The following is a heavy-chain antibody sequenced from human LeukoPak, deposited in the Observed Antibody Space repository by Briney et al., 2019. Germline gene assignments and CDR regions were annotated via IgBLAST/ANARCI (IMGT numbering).Heavy chain of an antibody. CDR1: GFTFSDYY. Sequence: GGSLRLSCAASGFTFSDYYMSWIRQAPGKGLEWVSYISSSGSTIYYADSVKGRFTISRDNAKNSLYLQMNSLRAEDTAVYYCARVDNRGSGNAFDIWGQGTMVTVSS. J-gene: IGHJ3*02. D-gene: IGHD1-14*01. CDR3: ARVDNRGSGNAFDI. V-gene: IGHV3-11*04. CDR2: ISSSGSTI.